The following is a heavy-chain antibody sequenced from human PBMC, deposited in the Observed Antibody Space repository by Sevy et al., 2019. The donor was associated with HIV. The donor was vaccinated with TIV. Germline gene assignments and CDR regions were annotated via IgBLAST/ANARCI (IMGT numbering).Heavy chain of an antibody. CDR1: GFTFSANW. CDR3: AHETFGRFES. V-gene: IGHV3-7*01. CDR2: IKGDGSDK. Sequence: GGSLRLSCAASGFTFSANWMNWVRQAPGKGLEWVANIKGDGSDKHYVDSVEGRFIISRDNAKNLLYLQMNGLRVEDTAVYYCAHETFGRFESWGQGTLVTVSS. D-gene: IGHD3-16*01. J-gene: IGHJ4*02.